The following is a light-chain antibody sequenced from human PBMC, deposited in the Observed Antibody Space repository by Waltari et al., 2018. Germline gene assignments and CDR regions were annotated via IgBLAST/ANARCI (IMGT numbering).Light chain of an antibody. J-gene: IGLJ2*01. CDR1: RLGGKY. Sequence: SYELTQPTSVSVSSGQTASITSSGARLGGKYASWYQLRAGKSPVLVISQHNPRPSGIPERFSGSYSGNTATLTISGTQAMDEADYYCQAWDSNTVVFGGGTKLSVL. CDR2: QHN. CDR3: QAWDSNTVV. V-gene: IGLV3-1*01.